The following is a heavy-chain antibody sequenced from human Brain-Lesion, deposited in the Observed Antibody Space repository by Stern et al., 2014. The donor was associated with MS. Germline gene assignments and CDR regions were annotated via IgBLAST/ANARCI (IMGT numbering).Heavy chain of an antibody. CDR2: IYYIGST. D-gene: IGHD3-22*01. CDR1: GDSISSGDNY. Sequence: QVQLVESGPGLVKPSQTLSLTCNVSGDSISSGDNYWSWLRQSPGKGLEWIGYIYYIGSTFYNPSLKGRVSISVDTSQNQFSLSLSSVTAADPAVYYCARGESSRYYYYFDDWGQGTLVTVSS. J-gene: IGHJ4*02. V-gene: IGHV4-30-4*01. CDR3: ARGESSRYYYYFDD.